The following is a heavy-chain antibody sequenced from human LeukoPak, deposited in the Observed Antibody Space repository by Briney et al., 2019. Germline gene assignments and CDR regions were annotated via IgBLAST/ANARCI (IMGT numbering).Heavy chain of an antibody. V-gene: IGHV4-4*07. D-gene: IGHD3-10*02. CDR3: ARGRESVRHSFDI. CDR2: IYTSGST. CDR1: GVSISSYS. Sequence: PSETLSLTCSVSGVSISSYSWSWIRQPAGRGLECIGRIYTSGSTDYNPSLTSRVTMSVDTPKNQFSLKLSSVTAADTAVYYCARGRESVRHSFDIWGQGTMVTVSS. J-gene: IGHJ3*02.